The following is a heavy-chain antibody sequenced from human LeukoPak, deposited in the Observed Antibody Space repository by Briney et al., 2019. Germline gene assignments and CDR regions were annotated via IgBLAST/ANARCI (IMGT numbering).Heavy chain of an antibody. V-gene: IGHV1-46*01. CDR3: ARDQEDDSSGFDY. CDR1: GYSFTTYH. Sequence: ASVKVSCKASGYSFTTYHMHWVRQAPGQGLEWMGIINPSGGSTNYAQKFQGRVTMTRDTSISTAYMELSRLRSDDTAVYYCARDQEDDSSGFDYWGQGTLVTVSS. D-gene: IGHD3-22*01. CDR2: INPSGGST. J-gene: IGHJ4*02.